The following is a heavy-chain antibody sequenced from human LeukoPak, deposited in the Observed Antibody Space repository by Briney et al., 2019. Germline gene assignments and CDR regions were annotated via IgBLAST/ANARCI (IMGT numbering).Heavy chain of an antibody. CDR1: GGTFSSYA. CDR2: IIPIFGTA. CDR3: ARVRRDGYDQNYFDY. J-gene: IGHJ4*02. Sequence: SVKVSCKASGGTFSSYAISWVRQAPGQGLEWMGRIIPIFGTANYAQKFQGRVTITTDESTSTAYMELSSLRFEDTAVYYCARVRRDGYDQNYFDYRGQGTLVTVSS. V-gene: IGHV1-69*05. D-gene: IGHD5-24*01.